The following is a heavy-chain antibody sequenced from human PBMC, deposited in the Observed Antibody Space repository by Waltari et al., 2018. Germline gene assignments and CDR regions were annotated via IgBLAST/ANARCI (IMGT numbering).Heavy chain of an antibody. J-gene: IGHJ6*02. D-gene: IGHD2-2*01. Sequence: QVRLVQSGAEVKKPGSSVKVSCKAFGGSFSSYSINWVRQAPGQGLEWMGGIIPVFGTANYAQKFQDRLANTADESTSTAYMELSSLRSEDTAAYYCTTSSYCGTTTCYQYYGMDVWGQGTTVTVSS. CDR3: TTSSYCGTTTCYQYYGMDV. CDR2: IIPVFGTA. V-gene: IGHV1-69*01. CDR1: GGSFSSYS.